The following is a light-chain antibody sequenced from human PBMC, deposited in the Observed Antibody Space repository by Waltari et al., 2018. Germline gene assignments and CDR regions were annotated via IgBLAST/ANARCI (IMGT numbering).Light chain of an antibody. CDR3: QSYDTTTHWV. CDR1: SCSIASNF. J-gene: IGLJ3*02. CDR2: EDN. V-gene: IGLV6-57*03. Sequence: NFMLTQPHSVSESPGKTGIISCTRSSCSIASNFVQWYQQRPGRAPPTVIFEDNERPSGVPDRFSGSIDSSSNSASLTISGLRTEDEADYYCQSYDTTTHWVFGGGTKLTVL.